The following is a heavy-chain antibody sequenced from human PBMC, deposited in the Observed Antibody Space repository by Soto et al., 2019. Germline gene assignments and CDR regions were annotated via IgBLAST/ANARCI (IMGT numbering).Heavy chain of an antibody. CDR3: ARESRGSGTYYDFWSGRSYYYGMDV. D-gene: IGHD3-3*01. V-gene: IGHV3-11*06. CDR1: GFTFSDYY. J-gene: IGHJ6*02. CDR2: ISSSSSYK. Sequence: PGGSLRLSCAASGFTFSDYYMSWIRQAPGKGLEWVSYISSSSSYKNYAESVKGRFTISRDNAKNSLYLQMNSLRAEDTAVYYCARESRGSGTYYDFWSGRSYYYGMDVWGQGTTVTVSS.